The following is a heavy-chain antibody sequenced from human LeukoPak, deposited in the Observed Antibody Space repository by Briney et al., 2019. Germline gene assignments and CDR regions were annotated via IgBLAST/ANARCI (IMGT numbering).Heavy chain of an antibody. CDR1: GFTFSSYS. V-gene: IGHV3-48*04. J-gene: IGHJ6*04. CDR2: ISSSGSTI. CDR3: AELGITMIGGV. D-gene: IGHD3-10*02. Sequence: GGSLRLSCAASGFTFSSYSMNWVRQAPGKGLEWVSYISSSGSTIYYADSVKGRFTIPRDNAKNSLYLQMNSLRAEDTAVYYCAELGITMIGGVWGKGTTVTISS.